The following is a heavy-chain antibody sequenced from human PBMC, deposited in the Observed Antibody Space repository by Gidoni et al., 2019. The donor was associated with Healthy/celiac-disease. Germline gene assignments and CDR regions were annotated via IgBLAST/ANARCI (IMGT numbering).Heavy chain of an antibody. Sequence: EVQLVESGGGLVQPGRSLRLSCAASGFPFDDYAKHWVRQAPGKGLEWVSGISWNSGSIGYADSVKGRFTISRDNAKNSLYLQMNSLRAEDTALYYCAKDGGEYYYDSSGYDYWGQGTLVTVSS. J-gene: IGHJ4*02. CDR2: ISWNSGSI. CDR3: AKDGGEYYYDSSGYDY. D-gene: IGHD3-22*01. CDR1: GFPFDDYA. V-gene: IGHV3-9*01.